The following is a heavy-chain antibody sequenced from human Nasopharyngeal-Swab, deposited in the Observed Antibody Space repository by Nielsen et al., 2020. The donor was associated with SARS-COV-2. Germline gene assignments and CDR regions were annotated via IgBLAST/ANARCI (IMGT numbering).Heavy chain of an antibody. Sequence: ASVKVSCKASGYTFTSYDINWVRQATGQGLEWMGWMNPNSGNTGYAQKFQGRVTMTRNTSISTAYMELSSLRSEDTAVYYCARVSPLPYNCSWYYFDYWGQGAMVTVSS. V-gene: IGHV1-8*01. J-gene: IGHJ4*02. D-gene: IGHD6-13*01. CDR1: GYTFTSYD. CDR2: MNPNSGNT. CDR3: ARVSPLPYNCSWYYFDY.